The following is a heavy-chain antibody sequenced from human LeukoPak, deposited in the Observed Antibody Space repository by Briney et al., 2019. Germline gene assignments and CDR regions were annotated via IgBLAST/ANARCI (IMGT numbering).Heavy chain of an antibody. CDR2: INPKTGGT. J-gene: IGHJ3*02. V-gene: IGHV1-2*02. CDR1: GYTFTDCY. Sequence: GASVKVSCKASGYTFTDCYMHWVRQAHGQGLEWMGWINPKTGGTNYAQRFQGRVTMTRDTSIRTAYMELNSLRSDDTAVYYCARVRVGSGSYQDEDAFDIWGQGTIVTVSS. D-gene: IGHD3-10*01. CDR3: ARVRVGSGSYQDEDAFDI.